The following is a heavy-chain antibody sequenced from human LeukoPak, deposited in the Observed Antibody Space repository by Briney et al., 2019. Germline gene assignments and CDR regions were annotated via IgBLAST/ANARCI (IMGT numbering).Heavy chain of an antibody. CDR3: AKDRGYNILTGYSKGHYFDY. CDR1: GFTFSMYW. CDR2: IRYDGSNK. J-gene: IGHJ4*02. Sequence: PGGSLRLSCAASGFTFSMYWMHWVRQAPGKGLEWVAFIRYDGSNKHYADSVKGRFTISRDNSKNTLYLQMNSLRAEDTAVYSCAKDRGYNILTGYSKGHYFDYWGQGTLVTVSS. V-gene: IGHV3-30*02. D-gene: IGHD3-9*01.